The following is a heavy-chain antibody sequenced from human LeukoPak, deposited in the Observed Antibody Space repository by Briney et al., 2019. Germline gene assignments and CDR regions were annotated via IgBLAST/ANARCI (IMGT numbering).Heavy chain of an antibody. J-gene: IGHJ6*03. CDR2: IYYSGST. V-gene: IGHV4-39*01. D-gene: IGHD5-18*01. CDR3: ARPQSQGMDTAMRDYYYMDV. CDR1: GGSISSSSYY. Sequence: SETLSLTCTVSGGSISSSSYYWGWIRQPPGKGLEWIGSIYYSGSTYYNPSLKSRVTISVDTSKNQFSLKLSSVTAADTAVYYCARPQSQGMDTAMRDYYYMDVWGKGTTVTVSS.